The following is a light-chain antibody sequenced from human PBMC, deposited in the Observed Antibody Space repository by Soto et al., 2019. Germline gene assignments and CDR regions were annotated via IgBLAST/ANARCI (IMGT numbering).Light chain of an antibody. J-gene: IGLJ2*01. CDR2: SND. Sequence: QSVLTQAPSASGTPGQRVTISCSGISSNIGSNTVNWYQQVPGTAPKLLIYSNDQRPSGVPDRFSGSKSGTSASLAISGLQSEDEADYYCAAWDDGLNGYVVFGGGTQLTVL. CDR1: SSNIGSNT. CDR3: AAWDDGLNGYVV. V-gene: IGLV1-44*01.